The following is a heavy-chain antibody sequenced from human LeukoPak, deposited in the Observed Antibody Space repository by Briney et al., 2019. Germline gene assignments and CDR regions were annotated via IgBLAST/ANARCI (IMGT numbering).Heavy chain of an antibody. CDR3: ARAGGEEFDWLSPYYYYYYMDV. J-gene: IGHJ6*03. Sequence: GGSLRLSCAASGFTFSSYAMHWVRQAPGKGLEYVSAISTNGGSTYYANSVKGRFTISRDNSKNTLYLQMGSLRAEDTAVYYCARAGGEEFDWLSPYYYYYYMDVWGKGTTVTISS. D-gene: IGHD3-9*01. CDR1: GFTFSSYA. V-gene: IGHV3-64*01. CDR2: ISTNGGST.